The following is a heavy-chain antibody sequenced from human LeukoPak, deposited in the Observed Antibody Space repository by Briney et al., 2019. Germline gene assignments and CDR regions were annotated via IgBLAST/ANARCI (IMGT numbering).Heavy chain of an antibody. CDR1: GFTFSSYC. D-gene: IGHD1-26*01. CDR3: TRDLSGTYYGRFDY. Sequence: GGSLRLSCAASGFTFSSYCMHWVRQAPGKGLLWVSRINTDGSSTNFADSVRGRFTISRDNAKNTLYLQMNSLRAEDTAVYYCTRDLSGTYYGRFDYWGQGTLVTVSS. CDR2: INTDGSST. J-gene: IGHJ4*02. V-gene: IGHV3-74*01.